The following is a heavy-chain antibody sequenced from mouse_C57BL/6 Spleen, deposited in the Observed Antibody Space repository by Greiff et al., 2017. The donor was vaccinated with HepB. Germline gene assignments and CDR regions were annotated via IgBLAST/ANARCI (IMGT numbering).Heavy chain of an antibody. D-gene: IGHD1-1*01. CDR2: IYPRDGST. CDR1: GYTFTSYD. J-gene: IGHJ2*01. CDR3: ASYYGSSYIDY. Sequence: QVQLKESGPELVKPGASVKLSCKASGYTFTSYDINWVKQRPGPGLEWIGWIYPRDGSTKYNEKFKGKATLTVDTSSSTAYMELHSLTSEDSAVYFCASYYGSSYIDYWGQGTTLTVSS. V-gene: IGHV1-85*01.